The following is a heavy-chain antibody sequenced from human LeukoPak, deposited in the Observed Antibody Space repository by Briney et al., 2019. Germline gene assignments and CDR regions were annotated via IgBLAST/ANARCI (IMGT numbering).Heavy chain of an antibody. CDR3: ARTYSNYDAFDI. V-gene: IGHV3-30-3*01. Sequence: GRSLRLSCAASGFTFSSYAMHWVRQAPGKGLEWVAVISYDGSNKYYADFVKGRFTIPRDNSKNTLYLQMNSLRAEDTAVYYCARTYSNYDAFDIWGQGTMVTVSS. J-gene: IGHJ3*02. CDR2: ISYDGSNK. D-gene: IGHD4-11*01. CDR1: GFTFSSYA.